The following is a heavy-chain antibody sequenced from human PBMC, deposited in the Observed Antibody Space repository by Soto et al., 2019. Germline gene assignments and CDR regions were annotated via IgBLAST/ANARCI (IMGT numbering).Heavy chain of an antibody. CDR1: VGTLSSYA. Sequence: SVKVSCKSSVGTLSSYAISLVRQAPGQGLEWMGGIIPIFGTANYAQKFQGRFTITADESTSTAYMELSSLRSEDTAVYYCARDLGRLGYYYYGMDVWGQGTTVTVSS. V-gene: IGHV1-69*13. CDR3: ARDLGRLGYYYYGMDV. D-gene: IGHD3-16*01. CDR2: IIPIFGTA. J-gene: IGHJ6*02.